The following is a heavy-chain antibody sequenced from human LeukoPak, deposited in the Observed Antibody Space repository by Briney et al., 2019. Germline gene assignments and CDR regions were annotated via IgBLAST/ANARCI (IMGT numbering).Heavy chain of an antibody. J-gene: IGHJ4*02. V-gene: IGHV3-48*02. D-gene: IGHD2/OR15-2a*01. CDR1: GFTSSSYS. Sequence: GGSLRLSCAASGFTSSSYSMNWVRQAPGKGLEWVSYIGVSSNTIYYADFVKGRFTISRDNAKNSLYLQMSSLRDEDTAVYYCARDSSYAQDYWGQGTLVTVSS. CDR2: IGVSSNTI. CDR3: ARDSSYAQDY.